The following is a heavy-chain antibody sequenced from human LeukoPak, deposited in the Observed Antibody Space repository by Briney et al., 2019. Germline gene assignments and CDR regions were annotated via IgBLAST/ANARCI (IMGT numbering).Heavy chain of an antibody. Sequence: PGGSLRLSCAASGFPFSSYEMNWVRQAPGKGLEWVSYISSSGSTKYYADSVKGRFTISRDSAQNSLYLQMNSLRAEDTAVYYCARTVDSQFYYYGMDVWGQGTTVTVSS. CDR3: ARTVDSQFYYYGMDV. CDR2: ISSSGSTK. CDR1: GFPFSSYE. D-gene: IGHD2-15*01. J-gene: IGHJ6*02. V-gene: IGHV3-48*03.